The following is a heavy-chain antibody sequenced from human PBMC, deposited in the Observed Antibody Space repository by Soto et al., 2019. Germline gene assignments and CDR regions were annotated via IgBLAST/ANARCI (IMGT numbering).Heavy chain of an antibody. CDR1: GFTFSSYS. D-gene: IGHD3-16*01. V-gene: IGHV3-21*01. CDR3: ARGGGRVS. Sequence: EVQLVESGGGLVKPGGSLRLSCAASGFTFSSYSMHWVRQAPGKGLEWVSSISSTSSYIYYADSVKGRFTISRDNAKNTVFMQITSRRGGDTAVCCGARGGGRVSWGQGTLVTVSS. J-gene: IGHJ5*02. CDR2: ISSTSSYI.